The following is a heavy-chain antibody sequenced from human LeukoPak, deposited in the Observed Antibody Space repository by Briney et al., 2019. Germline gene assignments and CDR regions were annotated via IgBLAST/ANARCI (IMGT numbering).Heavy chain of an antibody. Sequence: GGSLRLSCAASGFTFSNHGMNWVRQAPGKGLEWVSGISPSGDITYYADSVKGRFTFTRNNSKNTLYLQMNSLRAEDTAVYYCAKGFGEYHYYYYYTDVSGKGTTVTISS. D-gene: IGHD3-10*01. J-gene: IGHJ6*03. V-gene: IGHV3-23*01. CDR3: AKGFGEYHYYYYYTDV. CDR1: GFTFSNHG. CDR2: ISPSGDIT.